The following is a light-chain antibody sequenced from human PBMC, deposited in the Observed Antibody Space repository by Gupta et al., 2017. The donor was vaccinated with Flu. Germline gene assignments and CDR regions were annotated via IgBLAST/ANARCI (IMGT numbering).Light chain of an antibody. J-gene: IGKJ4*01. CDR3: QQDNEYPLT. Sequence: DIQMTQSLSTLSASVGDRVTVTCRASQNIGLWLAWFQQKPGKPPKLLIYKVSNLQKGVPSRFSAGGSGTEFTLTISSLQPDDFATYYCQQDNEYPLTFGGGTTVERK. V-gene: IGKV1-5*03. CDR2: KVS. CDR1: QNIGLW.